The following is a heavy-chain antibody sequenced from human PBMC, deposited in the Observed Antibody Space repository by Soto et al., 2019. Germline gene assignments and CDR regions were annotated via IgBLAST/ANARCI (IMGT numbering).Heavy chain of an antibody. J-gene: IGHJ4*02. CDR2: ISGGGGST. D-gene: IGHD1-26*01. Sequence: EVQLLESGGGLVQPGGSLRLSCAASGFTFSSYAMSWVRQAPGKGLEWVSAISGGGGSTYYADSVKGRFTISRDNSKNTLYLQMNSLRAEDTAVYYCAKDGRPWDLPADYWGQGALVTVSS. CDR1: GFTFSSYA. CDR3: AKDGRPWDLPADY. V-gene: IGHV3-23*01.